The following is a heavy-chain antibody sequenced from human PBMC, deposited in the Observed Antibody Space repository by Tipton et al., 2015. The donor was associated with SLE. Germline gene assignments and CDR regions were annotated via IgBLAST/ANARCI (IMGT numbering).Heavy chain of an antibody. Sequence: LRLSCIVSGGSISSSTYYWGWIRQPPGKGLEWIGNIYYSGSTYYNPSLKSRVTISVDTSKNQFSLKLSSVTAADTAVYYCASLGYCSGGSCYSFDYWGQGTLVTVSS. CDR1: GGSISSSTYY. D-gene: IGHD2-15*01. J-gene: IGHJ4*02. CDR2: IYYSGST. V-gene: IGHV4-39*07. CDR3: ASLGYCSGGSCYSFDY.